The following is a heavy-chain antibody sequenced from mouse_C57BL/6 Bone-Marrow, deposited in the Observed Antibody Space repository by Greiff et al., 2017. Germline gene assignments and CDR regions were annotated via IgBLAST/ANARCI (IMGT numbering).Heavy chain of an antibody. CDR2: IHPSDSDT. CDR1: GYTFTSYW. J-gene: IGHJ1*03. Sequence: VQLQQPGAELVKPGASVKVSCKASGYTFTSYWMHWVKQRPGQGLEWIGRIHPSDSDTNYNQKFKGKATLTVDKSSSTAYMQRSSRTSEDAAFYYCARPTIVTFDVGGTGTTVTVSS. D-gene: IGHD2-5*01. CDR3: ARPTIVTFDV. V-gene: IGHV1-74*01.